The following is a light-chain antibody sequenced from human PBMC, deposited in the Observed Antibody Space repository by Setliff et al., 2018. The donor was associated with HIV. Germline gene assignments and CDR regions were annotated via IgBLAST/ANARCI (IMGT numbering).Light chain of an antibody. J-gene: IGLJ1*01. Sequence: QSALTQPASVSGSPGQSITIPCTGTSGDVGRYNLVSWYQQQPGKPPKLMIYQASKRPSGVSNRFSGSKSGNTASLTISGLRAEDEADYYCCSNTGSNTYVFGTGTKVTVL. CDR1: SGDVGRYNL. V-gene: IGLV2-23*01. CDR2: QAS. CDR3: CSNTGSNTYV.